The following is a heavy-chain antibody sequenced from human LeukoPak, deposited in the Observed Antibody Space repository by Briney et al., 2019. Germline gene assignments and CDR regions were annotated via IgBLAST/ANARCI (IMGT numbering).Heavy chain of an antibody. D-gene: IGHD6-13*01. Sequence: PGGSLRLSCAPSGLTFSSYGMNWVRQAPGKGVEWFSYITSSGGTMYYADSVKGRFTISRDNAKNSLYLQMNSLRAEDTAVYYCARSSLLYSFYFMDVWGKGTTVTVSS. CDR1: GLTFSSYG. J-gene: IGHJ6*03. CDR2: ITSSGGTM. CDR3: ARSSLLYSFYFMDV. V-gene: IGHV3-48*01.